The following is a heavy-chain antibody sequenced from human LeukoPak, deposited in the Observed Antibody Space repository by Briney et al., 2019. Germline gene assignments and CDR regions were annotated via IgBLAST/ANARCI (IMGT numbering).Heavy chain of an antibody. V-gene: IGHV3-11*04. Sequence: YYWGWIRQPPGKALEWVSYICCSGSTIYYPDFVKGRSTISSTSANNSFFLQMTIPRADTAAVYYCAELGITMIGGVWGKGTTVTISS. J-gene: IGHJ6*04. CDR3: AELGITMIGGV. CDR2: ICCSGSTI. CDR1: YY. D-gene: IGHD3-10*02.